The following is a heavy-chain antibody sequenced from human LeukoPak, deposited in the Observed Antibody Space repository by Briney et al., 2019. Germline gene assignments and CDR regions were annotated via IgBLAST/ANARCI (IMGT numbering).Heavy chain of an antibody. J-gene: IGHJ4*02. CDR2: ISYDGGIT. V-gene: IGHV3-30*01. Sequence: PGGSLRLSCAASGFTFSSYAMHWVRPAPGKGLEWVAVISYDGGITNYADSVKGRFTISRDNSKNTLYLQLNSLRAEDAAVYYCARDSTYYYASGSSGPHYFDYWGQGTLVTVSS. D-gene: IGHD3-10*01. CDR1: GFTFSSYA. CDR3: ARDSTYYYASGSSGPHYFDY.